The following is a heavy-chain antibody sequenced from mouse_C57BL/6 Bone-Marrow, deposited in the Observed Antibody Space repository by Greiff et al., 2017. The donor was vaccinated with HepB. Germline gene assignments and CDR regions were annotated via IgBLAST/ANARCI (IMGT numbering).Heavy chain of an antibody. J-gene: IGHJ3*01. CDR2: INYDGSST. Sequence: EVQLQESEGGLVQPGSSMKLSCTASGFTFSDYYMAWVRQVPEKGLEWVANINYDGSSTYYLDSLKSRFIISRDNAKNILYLQMSSLKSEDTATYYCARDDSSYEGWFAYWGQGTLVTVSA. CDR1: GFTFSDYY. V-gene: IGHV5-16*01. D-gene: IGHD1-1*01. CDR3: ARDDSSYEGWFAY.